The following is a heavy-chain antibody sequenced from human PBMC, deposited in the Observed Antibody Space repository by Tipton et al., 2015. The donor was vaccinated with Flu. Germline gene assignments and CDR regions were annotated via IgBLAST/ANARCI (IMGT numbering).Heavy chain of an antibody. CDR2: ISYSGSS. CDR3: ARSFGSGSPPLY. J-gene: IGHJ4*02. D-gene: IGHD3-10*01. V-gene: IGHV4-59*01. Sequence: TLSLTCTVSGGSISTYYWNWIRQPPGKGLEWIGYISYSGSSNYNPSLKSRVAISVDTSKNQFSLKLNSVTAADTAVHYCARSFGSGSPPLYWGQGTLVTVSS. CDR1: GGSISTYY.